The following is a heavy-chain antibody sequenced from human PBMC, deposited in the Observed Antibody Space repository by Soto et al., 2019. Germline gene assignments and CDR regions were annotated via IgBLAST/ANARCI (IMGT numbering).Heavy chain of an antibody. D-gene: IGHD6-13*01. Sequence: QLQLQESGPGLVKPSETLSLTCTVSGGSISSSSYYWGWIRQPPGKGLEWIGSIYYSGSTYYNPSLQRRVPISVDTSKNRFSLKLSSVTAADTAVYYCARQREYSSSWSPNYFDYWGQGTLVTVSS. CDR3: ARQREYSSSWSPNYFDY. V-gene: IGHV4-39*01. CDR1: GGSISSSSYY. CDR2: IYYSGST. J-gene: IGHJ4*02.